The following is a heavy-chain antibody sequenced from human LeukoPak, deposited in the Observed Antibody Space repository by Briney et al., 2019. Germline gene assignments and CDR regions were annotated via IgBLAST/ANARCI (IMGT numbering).Heavy chain of an antibody. V-gene: IGHV3-30*14. D-gene: IGHD3-3*01. CDR3: AKAAHYDFWSAYDY. CDR1: GFTFSSYA. CDR2: ISYDGSNK. Sequence: GRSLRLSCAASGFTFSSYAMHWVRQAPGKGLEWVAVISYDGSNKYYTDSVKARFTISRDNSKNTLYLQMNSLRAEDTAVYYCAKAAHYDFWSAYDYWGQGTVVTVSS. J-gene: IGHJ4*02.